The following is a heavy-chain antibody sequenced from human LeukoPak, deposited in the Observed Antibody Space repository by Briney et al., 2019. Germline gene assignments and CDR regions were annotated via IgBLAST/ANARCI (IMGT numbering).Heavy chain of an antibody. CDR1: GFTFSSYG. V-gene: IGHV3-33*01. J-gene: IGHJ4*02. D-gene: IGHD3-10*01. CDR2: ISYDGSNK. Sequence: GGSLRLSCAASGFTFSSYGMHWVRQAPGKGLEWVAVISYDGSNKYYADSVKGRFTISRDNSKNTLYLQMNSLRAEDTAVYYCARDYVGSGSYIVYWGQGTLVTVSS. CDR3: ARDYVGSGSYIVY.